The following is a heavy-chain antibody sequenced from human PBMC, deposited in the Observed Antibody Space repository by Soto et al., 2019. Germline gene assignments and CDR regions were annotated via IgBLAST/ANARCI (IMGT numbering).Heavy chain of an antibody. J-gene: IGHJ4*02. D-gene: IGHD1-26*01. V-gene: IGHV3-23*01. Sequence: EVQLLESGGGLVQPGGSLRLSCAASGFTFSSYAMRWVRQAPVKGLEWVSAISGSGDSTYYADSVEGRFTISRDNSKNTLYLQMNSLRAEDTAVYYCARRGSGSYYDYCGQGTLVTVSS. CDR2: ISGSGDST. CDR3: ARRGSGSYYDY. CDR1: GFTFSSYA.